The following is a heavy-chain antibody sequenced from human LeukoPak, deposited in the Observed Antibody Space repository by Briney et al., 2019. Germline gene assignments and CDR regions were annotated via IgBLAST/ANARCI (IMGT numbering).Heavy chain of an antibody. J-gene: IGHJ1*01. Sequence: GGSLRLSCAASGFTFNNYAMNWVRQGPGEGLEWVSAISGTGGSANYADSVKGRFTVSRDNSKNTLYLEMNSLRADDTAVYYCAQAEKRESGHRFQHWGQGILVTVSS. CDR1: GFTFNNYA. V-gene: IGHV3-23*01. CDR2: ISGTGGSA. D-gene: IGHD3-3*01. CDR3: AQAEKRESGHRFQH.